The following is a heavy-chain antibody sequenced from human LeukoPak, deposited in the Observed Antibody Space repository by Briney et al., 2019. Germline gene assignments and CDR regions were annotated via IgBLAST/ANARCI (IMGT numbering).Heavy chain of an antibody. Sequence: PGGSPRPSCAASGFTFSSFWMSWIRQAPGKGLEWVANIKEDGGEKYYVDSVKGRFTISGDNAKNSLYLQMNNLKAEDTAMYYCVRFMRGTIGGDNWGQGTLVTVSA. CDR2: IKEDGGEK. D-gene: IGHD3-16*01. J-gene: IGHJ4*02. CDR3: VRFMRGTIGGDN. CDR1: GFTFSSFW. V-gene: IGHV3-7*01.